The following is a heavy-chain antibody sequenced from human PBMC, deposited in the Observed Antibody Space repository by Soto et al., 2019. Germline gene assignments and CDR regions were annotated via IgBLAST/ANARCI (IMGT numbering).Heavy chain of an antibody. CDR3: ARNYDILTGYYRFDY. Sequence: ASVKVSCKSSGYTFTSYGISWARQAPGKGLEWMGWISAYNGNTNYAQKLQGRVTMTTDTSTSTAYMELRSLRSDDTAVYYCARNYDILTGYYRFDYWGQGTLVTVSS. D-gene: IGHD3-9*01. CDR1: GYTFTSYG. V-gene: IGHV1-18*01. J-gene: IGHJ4*02. CDR2: ISAYNGNT.